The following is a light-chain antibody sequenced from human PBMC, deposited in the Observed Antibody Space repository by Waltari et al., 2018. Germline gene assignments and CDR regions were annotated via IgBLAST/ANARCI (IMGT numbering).Light chain of an antibody. V-gene: IGKV1-9*01. CDR3: QQLFSYPVT. J-gene: IGKJ4*01. Sequence: DIQLTQSPSFLSASVGDRVTITCRASQVIGSYLGWYQQKPRKARKLLIYAASTLQSGVPSRFSGSGSGTEFTLTISSLQPEDFATYYCQQLFSYPVTFGGGTKVEIK. CDR2: AAS. CDR1: QVIGSY.